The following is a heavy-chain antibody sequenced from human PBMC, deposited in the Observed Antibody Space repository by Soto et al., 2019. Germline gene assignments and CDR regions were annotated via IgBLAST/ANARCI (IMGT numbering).Heavy chain of an antibody. CDR2: IYNSGST. CDR3: ARAKGRSFFDY. CDR1: GGSISSGGYY. J-gene: IGHJ4*02. D-gene: IGHD3-10*01. Sequence: QVQLQESGPGLVKPSQTLSLICTVSGGSISSGGYYWSWIRQRPGKGLEWIGYIYNSGSTYYSSSLKSWLNISGDTSKNQFSLKLSSVTAADSAVFYCARAKGRSFFDYWGQGTLVTVSS. V-gene: IGHV4-31*03.